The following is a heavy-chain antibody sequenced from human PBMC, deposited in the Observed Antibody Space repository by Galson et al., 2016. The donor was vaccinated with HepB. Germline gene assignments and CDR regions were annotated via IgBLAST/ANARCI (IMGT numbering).Heavy chain of an antibody. CDR1: GSTFKDYT. V-gene: IGHV1-2*02. Sequence: SVKVSCKASGSTFKDYTFYWVRQASGQQFEWMGWINPNSGGTHYAQKFQGRLTMTRDRTRTAVNMELNSLRSDDTAVYYCARGRSRHLEVVNGMEVWGQGRRVTVSS. CDR2: INPNSGGT. J-gene: IGHJ4*02. CDR3: ARGRSRHLEVVNGMEV. D-gene: IGHD1-1*01.